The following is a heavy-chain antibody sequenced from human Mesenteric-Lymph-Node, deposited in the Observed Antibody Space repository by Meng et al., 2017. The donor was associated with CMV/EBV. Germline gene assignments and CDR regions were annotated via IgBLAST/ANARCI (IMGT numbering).Heavy chain of an antibody. V-gene: IGHV3-30*04. J-gene: IGHJ4*02. CDR3: AKGGVGTTMNRFDY. Sequence: GESLKISCAASGFSFSTYAMHWVRQTPGKGLEWVAFISNDGSSKYYADSVKGRFTISRDNSENTLFLQMSSLRPEDTAVYYCAKGGVGTTMNRFDYWGQGTLVTVSS. CDR1: GFSFSTYA. D-gene: IGHD1-26*01. CDR2: ISNDGSSK.